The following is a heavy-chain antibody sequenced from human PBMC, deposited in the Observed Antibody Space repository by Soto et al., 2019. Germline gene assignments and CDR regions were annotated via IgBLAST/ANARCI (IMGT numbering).Heavy chain of an antibody. D-gene: IGHD3-22*01. J-gene: IGHJ5*02. V-gene: IGHV4-31*03. Sequence: SETLSLTCTVSGGSISSGGYYWSWIRQHPGKGLEWIGYIYYSGSTYYNPSLKSRVTISVDTSKNQFSLKLSSVTAADTAVYYCARGWYYYDSSGYHNWFDPWGQGTLVTVS. CDR3: ARGWYYYDSSGYHNWFDP. CDR2: IYYSGST. CDR1: GGSISSGGYY.